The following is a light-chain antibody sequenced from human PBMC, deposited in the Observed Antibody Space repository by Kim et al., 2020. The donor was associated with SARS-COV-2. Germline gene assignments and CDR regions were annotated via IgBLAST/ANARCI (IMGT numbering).Light chain of an antibody. CDR3: QQYNNWPHT. J-gene: IGKJ2*01. CDR1: QSVSSK. V-gene: IGKV3-15*01. CDR2: DAS. Sequence: EIVMTQSPVILSVSPGERATLSCRASQSVSSKLAWYLQKPGQAPRLLIYDASSRATGIPARFSGSGSGTEFTLTISSLQSEDFAVYYCQQYNNWPHTFGQGTKLEI.